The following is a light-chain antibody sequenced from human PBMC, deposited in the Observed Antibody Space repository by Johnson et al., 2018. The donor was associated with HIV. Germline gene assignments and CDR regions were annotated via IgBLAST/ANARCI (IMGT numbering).Light chain of an antibody. CDR3: GTWDNSLSTGAV. CDR2: ENN. CDR1: SSNIGNNY. V-gene: IGLV1-51*02. Sequence: QSVLAQPPSVSAAPGQKVTISCSGSSSNIGNNYVSWYQQLPGTAPKLLIHENNKRPSGIPDRFSCSKSGTSATLSIAGLQTGDEADYYCGTWDNSLSTGAVFGTGTKVTVL. J-gene: IGLJ1*01.